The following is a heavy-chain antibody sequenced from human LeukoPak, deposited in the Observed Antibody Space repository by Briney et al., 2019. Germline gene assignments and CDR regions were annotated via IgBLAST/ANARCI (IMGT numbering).Heavy chain of an antibody. J-gene: IGHJ4*02. D-gene: IGHD5-18*01. CDR2: ISSSRSYT. CDR1: GFTFSDYY. Sequence: GGSLILSCVASGFTFSDYYMSWIRQAPGKGLEWVSYISSSRSYTNYADSVKGRFTISRDSAKNSLYLQMNSLRAEDTAVYYCARFSDGRGYNYGYFIDYWGQGTLVTVSS. CDR3: ARFSDGRGYNYGYFIDY. V-gene: IGHV3-11*03.